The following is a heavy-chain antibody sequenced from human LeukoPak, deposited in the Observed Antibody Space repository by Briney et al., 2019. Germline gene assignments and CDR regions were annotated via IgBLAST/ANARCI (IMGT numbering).Heavy chain of an antibody. V-gene: IGHV4-39*01. Sequence: SETLSLTCTVSGGSISSSSYYRGWIRQPPGKGLEWIGSIYYSGSTYYNPSLKSRVTISVDTSKNQFSLKLSSVTAADTAVYYCARSHYDFWSGWSDRSVVDYWGQGTLVTVSS. CDR2: IYYSGST. D-gene: IGHD3-3*01. J-gene: IGHJ4*02. CDR3: ARSHYDFWSGWSDRSVVDY. CDR1: GGSISSSSYY.